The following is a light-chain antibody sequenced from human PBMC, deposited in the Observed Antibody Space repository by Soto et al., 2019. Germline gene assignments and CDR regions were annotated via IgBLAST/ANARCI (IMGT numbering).Light chain of an antibody. J-gene: IGKJ1*01. CDR3: QQYNNWPRGT. CDR2: GAS. V-gene: IGKV3-15*01. CDR1: QSVSSN. Sequence: EIVMTQSPATLSVSPGERATLSCRASQSVSSNLAWYQQKTGQAPRLLIYGASNRATGIPARFSGRGSETEFTLTISSLQSEDFAVYYCQQYNNWPRGTLGQGTKV.